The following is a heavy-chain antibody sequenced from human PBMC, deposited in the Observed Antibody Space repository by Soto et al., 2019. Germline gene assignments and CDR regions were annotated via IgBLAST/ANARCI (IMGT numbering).Heavy chain of an antibody. CDR2: IKSKTDGGTT. J-gene: IGHJ4*02. V-gene: IGHV3-15*01. CDR1: GFTFSNAW. D-gene: IGHD3-9*01. CDR3: TTANYYDILTGYLTYFDY. Sequence: EVQLVESGGGLVKPGGSLRLSCAASGFTFSNAWMSWVRQAPGKGLEWVGRIKSKTDGGTTDYAAPVKGRFTISRDESKNTLYLQMNSLKTEDTAVYYCTTANYYDILTGYLTYFDYWGQGTLVTVSS.